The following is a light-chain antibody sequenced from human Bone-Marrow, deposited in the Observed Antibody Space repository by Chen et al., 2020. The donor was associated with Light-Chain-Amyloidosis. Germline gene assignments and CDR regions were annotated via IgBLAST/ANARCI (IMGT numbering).Light chain of an antibody. J-gene: IGKJ4*01. V-gene: IGKV3-20*01. CDR1: QTISSNS. CDR3: QQYGTSPLT. Sequence: EIVLTQSQGTMSLSPGEGANLSCRASQTISSNSLTWYQQKFGQAPKLLIYASSSMSTGIPDRFTGSGSGTDFTLTINRLQPEDFAMYYCQQYGTSPLTFGEGTKVEIK. CDR2: ASS.